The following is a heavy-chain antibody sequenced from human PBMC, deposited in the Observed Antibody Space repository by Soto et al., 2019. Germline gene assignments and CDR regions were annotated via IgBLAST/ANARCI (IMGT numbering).Heavy chain of an antibody. J-gene: IGHJ4*02. CDR3: ARATITLFGPDGSGSYYNCEY. Sequence: QVQLVQSGAEVKQPGSSVKVSCKASGGTFSSYAISWVRQVPGQGLEWMGGIISIFGTANYAQKFQGRVTLTAHDSTSPAYMELSSLRSEDTAVYYCARATITLFGPDGSGSYYNCEYWGQGTLVTVSS. D-gene: IGHD3-10*01. CDR2: IISIFGTA. V-gene: IGHV1-69*01. CDR1: GGTFSSYA.